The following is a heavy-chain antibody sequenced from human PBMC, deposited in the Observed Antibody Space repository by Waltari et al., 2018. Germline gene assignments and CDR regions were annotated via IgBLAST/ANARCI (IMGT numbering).Heavy chain of an antibody. Sequence: QVQLVQSGAEVKKPGASVKVSCKASGYTFTSYDINWVRQATGQGLEWMGWMNPNTGNTGHEQKFQGRVTITRNTSISTAYMELSSLGSEDTAVYYCARGQGSSSWYDYYYYYGMDVWGQGTTVTVSS. D-gene: IGHD6-13*01. CDR2: MNPNTGNT. V-gene: IGHV1-8*01. CDR1: GYTFTSYD. CDR3: ARGQGSSSWYDYYYYYGMDV. J-gene: IGHJ6*02.